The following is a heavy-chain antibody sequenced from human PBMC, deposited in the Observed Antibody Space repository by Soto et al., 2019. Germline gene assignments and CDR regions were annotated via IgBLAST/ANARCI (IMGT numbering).Heavy chain of an antibody. CDR1: GFSFSSYG. CDR3: ARLESNWNDPFDY. Sequence: QVQLVESGGGVVQPGRSLRLSCAASGFSFSSYGMHWVRQAPGKGLEWVAMISYDGTDEYYADSVKGRFTISRDNSKNAVYLQMTSLGAEVTAVYCCARLESNWNDPFDYWGVGTLVTFSS. J-gene: IGHJ4*02. CDR2: ISYDGTDE. V-gene: IGHV3-30*03. D-gene: IGHD1-20*01.